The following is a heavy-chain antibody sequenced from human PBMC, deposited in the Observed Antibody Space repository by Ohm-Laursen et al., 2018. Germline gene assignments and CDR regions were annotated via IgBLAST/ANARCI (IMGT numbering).Heavy chain of an antibody. CDR1: GFTFSDHG. Sequence: SLRLSCAASGFTFSDHGMNWVRQAPGKGLEWLSYINAYENDLFYADSVKGRFTISRDNAENLLYLQMDRLRDDDTAVYYCARDRDWAIDYWGQGTLVTVSS. J-gene: IGHJ4*02. V-gene: IGHV3-48*02. D-gene: IGHD3/OR15-3a*01. CDR3: ARDRDWAIDY. CDR2: INAYENDL.